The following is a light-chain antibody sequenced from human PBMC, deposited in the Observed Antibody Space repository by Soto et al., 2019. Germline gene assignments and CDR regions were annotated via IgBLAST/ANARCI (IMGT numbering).Light chain of an antibody. CDR1: SSDVAGYNS. CDR3: SSSITGGIVV. Sequence: QSALTQPASVSASRGQSITISCTGTSSDVAGYNSVSWYQQHPGKAPILIIFDVFKRPSGVSDRFSASKSGNTASLTISGRHAEDDEDYYCSSSITGGIVVFGGGTKLTVL. CDR2: DVF. V-gene: IGLV2-14*01. J-gene: IGLJ2*01.